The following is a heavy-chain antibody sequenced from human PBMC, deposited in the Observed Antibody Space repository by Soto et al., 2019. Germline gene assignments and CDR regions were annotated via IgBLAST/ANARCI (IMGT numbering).Heavy chain of an antibody. Sequence: QVQLVQSGAEVKKPGASVKVSCKASGYTFTSYGISWVRQAPGQGLEWMGWISAYNGNTNYAQKLQGRVTMTTDTXTSXAXKELRSLRSDDTAVYYCARGIAAPGKYLGYYYGMDVWGQGTTVTVSS. V-gene: IGHV1-18*01. D-gene: IGHD6-6*01. CDR3: ARGIAAPGKYLGYYYGMDV. CDR1: GYTFTSYG. CDR2: ISAYNGNT. J-gene: IGHJ6*02.